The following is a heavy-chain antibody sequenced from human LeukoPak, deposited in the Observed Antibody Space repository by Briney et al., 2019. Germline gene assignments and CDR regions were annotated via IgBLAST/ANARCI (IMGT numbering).Heavy chain of an antibody. D-gene: IGHD3-3*01. J-gene: IGHJ5*02. Sequence: GGSLRLSCAASGLTFSSDWMHWVRQVPGKGLVWVSRINSDASTINYADSVKGRFTISRDNAKNTLYLQMNNLRAEDTAVYYCAKGGEITIFGVVTKNWFDPWGQGTLVTVSS. CDR3: AKGGEITIFGVVTKNWFDP. CDR2: INSDASTI. CDR1: GLTFSSDW. V-gene: IGHV3-74*01.